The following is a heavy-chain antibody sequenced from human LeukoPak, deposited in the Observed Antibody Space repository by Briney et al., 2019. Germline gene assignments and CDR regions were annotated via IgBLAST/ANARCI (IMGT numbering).Heavy chain of an antibody. CDR3: ARTLLGELLYFDY. V-gene: IGHV1-69*05. J-gene: IGHJ4*02. CDR1: GGTFSSYA. Sequence: SVKVSCKASGGTFSSYAISWVRQAPGQGLEWMGRIIPIFGTANYAQKFQGRVTITTDESTSTAYMELSSLRSEDTVVYYCARTLLGELLYFDYWGQGTLVTVSP. D-gene: IGHD3-10*01. CDR2: IIPIFGTA.